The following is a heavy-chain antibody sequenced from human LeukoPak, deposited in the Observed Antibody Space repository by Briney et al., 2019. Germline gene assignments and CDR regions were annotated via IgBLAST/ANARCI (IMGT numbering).Heavy chain of an antibody. CDR1: GGSISSGSYY. CDR2: IYTSGST. Sequence: TSQTLSLTCTVSGGSISSGSYYWSWIRQPAGKGLEWTGRIYTSGSTNYNPSLKSRVTISVDTSKNQFSLKLSSVTAADTAVYYCARAGAGYYMDVWGKGTTVTVSS. V-gene: IGHV4-61*02. CDR3: ARAGAGYYMDV. D-gene: IGHD3-10*01. J-gene: IGHJ6*03.